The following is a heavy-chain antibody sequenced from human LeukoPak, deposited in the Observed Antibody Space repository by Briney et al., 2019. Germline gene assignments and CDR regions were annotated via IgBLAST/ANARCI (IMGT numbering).Heavy chain of an antibody. CDR1: GGSTSSYY. CDR2: IYYSGST. D-gene: IGHD4-11*01. Sequence: SETLSLTCTVSGGSTSSYYWSWIRQPPGKGLEWIGYIYYSGSTNYHPSLKSRVTISVDTSKNQFSLKLSSVTAADTAVYYCATTGLAVTNPFDYWGQGTLVTVSS. V-gene: IGHV4-59*01. J-gene: IGHJ4*02. CDR3: ATTGLAVTNPFDY.